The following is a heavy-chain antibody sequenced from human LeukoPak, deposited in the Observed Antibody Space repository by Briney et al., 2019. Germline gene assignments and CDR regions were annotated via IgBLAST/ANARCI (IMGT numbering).Heavy chain of an antibody. J-gene: IGHJ4*02. CDR3: ARSGYSYGDDY. D-gene: IGHD5-18*01. CDR1: GYTFTSYG. V-gene: IGHV1-18*01. CDR2: ISAYNDNI. Sequence: GASVKVSCKASGYTFTSYGFSWVRQAPGQGLEWMGWISAYNDNIHYAKKLQGIVTMTTDTSASTAYMELRSLRSDDTAVYYCARSGYSYGDDYWGQGTPVTVSS.